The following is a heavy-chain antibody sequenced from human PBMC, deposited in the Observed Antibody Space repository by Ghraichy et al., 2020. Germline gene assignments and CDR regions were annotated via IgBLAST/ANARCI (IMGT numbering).Heavy chain of an antibody. J-gene: IGHJ4*02. CDR3: ARGRRDRGVMGHPRRFDY. CDR1: GGSFSGYY. CDR2: INHSGST. D-gene: IGHD3-10*01. Sequence: GSLRLSCAVYGGSFSGYYWSWIRQPPGKGLEWIGEINHSGSTNYNPSLKSRVTISVDTSKNQFSLKLSSVTAADTAVYYCARGRRDRGVMGHPRRFDYWGQGTLVTVSS. V-gene: IGHV4-34*01.